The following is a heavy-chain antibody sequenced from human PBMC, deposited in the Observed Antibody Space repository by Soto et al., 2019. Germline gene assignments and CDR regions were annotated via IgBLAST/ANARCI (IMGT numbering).Heavy chain of an antibody. D-gene: IGHD2-2*01. J-gene: IGHJ6*02. CDR3: AREYQLHCGLDA. CDR1: GGSLSNYY. CDR2: IYYSGNT. Sequence: SETLSLTCTVSGGSLSNYYWTWIRQPPGKGPEWIGYIYYSGNTNYNPSLKSRVTISLDTSKNQFSLNLNSVTAADTAVYFCAREYQLHCGLDAWGRGTTVTVSS. V-gene: IGHV4-59*01.